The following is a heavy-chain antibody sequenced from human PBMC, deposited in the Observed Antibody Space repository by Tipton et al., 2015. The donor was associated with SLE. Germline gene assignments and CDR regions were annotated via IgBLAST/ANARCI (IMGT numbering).Heavy chain of an antibody. D-gene: IGHD3-22*01. J-gene: IGHJ5*02. CDR3: ARDRDDSSGSLFDP. CDR2: IYTSGST. CDR1: GGSISSYY. Sequence: TLSLTCTVSGGSISSYYWSWIRQPPGKGLEWIGYIYTSGSTNYNPSLKSRVTMSVDTSKNQFSLKLSSVTAADTAVYYCARDRDDSSGSLFDPWGQGTLVTVSS. V-gene: IGHV4-4*08.